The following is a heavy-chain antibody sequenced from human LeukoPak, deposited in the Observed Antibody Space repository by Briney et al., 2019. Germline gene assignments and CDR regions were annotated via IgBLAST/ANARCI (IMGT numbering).Heavy chain of an antibody. V-gene: IGHV3-7*01. Sequence: PGGSLRLSCAASGFILSNYWMNWVRQAPGKGLEWLANIKQDGSEKYYVDSVKGRFTISRDNAKNSLYLQMNSLRAEDTAVYYCARDQWDSSSSESYYYYYMDVWGKGTTVTVSS. CDR3: ARDQWDSSSSESYYYYYMDV. CDR2: IKQDGSEK. J-gene: IGHJ6*03. CDR1: GFILSNYW. D-gene: IGHD6-6*01.